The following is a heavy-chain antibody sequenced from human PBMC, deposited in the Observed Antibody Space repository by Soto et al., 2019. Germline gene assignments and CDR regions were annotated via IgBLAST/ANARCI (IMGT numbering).Heavy chain of an antibody. Sequence: EVQLVESGGGLVQPGGSLRLSCAASGFTFSSYSMNWVRQAPGKGLEWVSSISSSSSYIYYADSVKGRFTISRDNAKNSLYLQMNSLRAEDTAVYYCARDSTVRGSRAYYYYGMDVWGQGTTVTVSS. CDR1: GFTFSSYS. D-gene: IGHD3-10*01. J-gene: IGHJ6*02. CDR3: ARDSTVRGSRAYYYYGMDV. V-gene: IGHV3-21*01. CDR2: ISSSSSYI.